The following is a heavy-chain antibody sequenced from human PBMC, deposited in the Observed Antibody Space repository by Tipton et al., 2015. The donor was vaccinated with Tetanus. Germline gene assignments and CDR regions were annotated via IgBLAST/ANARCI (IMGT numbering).Heavy chain of an antibody. CDR3: ARALYGGCDY. CDR1: GFTFSGYA. J-gene: IGHJ4*02. CDR2: ISGRGGTT. V-gene: IGHV3-23*01. Sequence: SLRLSCAASGFTFSGYAMAWVRQAPGKGLECVSSISGRGGTTSYADFVKGRLTISRDNSKNTLYLQMNSLRAEDTAVYYCARALYGGCDYWGQGTLVTVSS. D-gene: IGHD3-16*01.